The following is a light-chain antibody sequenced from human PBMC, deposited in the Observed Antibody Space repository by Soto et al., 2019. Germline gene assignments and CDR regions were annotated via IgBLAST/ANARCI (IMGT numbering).Light chain of an antibody. Sequence: QTVVTQEPSFSVSPGGTVTLTCGLSSGSVSTSYYPSWYQQTPGQAPRTLIYSTNTRSSGVPDRFSGSNLGNKAALTITGAQADDESDYYCVLYMGSGIRVFGTGTKLTVL. CDR3: VLYMGSGIRV. V-gene: IGLV8-61*01. J-gene: IGLJ1*01. CDR2: STN. CDR1: SGSVSTSYY.